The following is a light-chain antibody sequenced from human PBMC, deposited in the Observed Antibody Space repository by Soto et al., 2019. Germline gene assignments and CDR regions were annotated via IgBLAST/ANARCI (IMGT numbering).Light chain of an antibody. J-gene: IGLJ1*01. CDR3: CSYAGRHTSVV. CDR1: SSDVGGYNY. V-gene: IGLV2-11*01. CDR2: DVS. Sequence: QSALTQPRSVSGSPGQSVTISCTGTSSDVGGYNYVSWYQQHPGKAPKLMIYDVSKRPSGVPDRFSGSKSGNTASLTISGLQAEDEADYYCCSYAGRHTSVVFGNGTKVTV.